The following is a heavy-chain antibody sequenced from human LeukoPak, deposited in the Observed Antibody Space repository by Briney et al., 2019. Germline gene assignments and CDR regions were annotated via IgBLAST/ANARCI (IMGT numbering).Heavy chain of an antibody. CDR2: IHSGVTT. V-gene: IGHV3-53*01. CDR3: ARVGRGFDY. J-gene: IGHJ4*02. Sequence: GGSLRLSFAVSGFTVSNYYMSWVRQAPGKGLEWVSVIHSGVTTSYADSVKGRFTISRDSSSLYLQMNSLRVEDTAVYYCARVGRGFDYWGQGTLVTVSS. CDR1: GFTVSNYY. D-gene: IGHD1-26*01.